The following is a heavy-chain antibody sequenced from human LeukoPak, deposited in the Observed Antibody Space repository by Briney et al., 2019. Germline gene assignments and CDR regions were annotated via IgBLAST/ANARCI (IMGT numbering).Heavy chain of an antibody. CDR2: IYSSGST. D-gene: IGHD4/OR15-4a*01. J-gene: IGHJ5*02. CDR3: ARGTMAAGFDP. Sequence: SETLSLTCTVSGGSISSYYWNWIRQPAGKGLEWIGRIYSSGSTNYNPSLRSRVTVSVDTSENQFSLRLNSVTAADTAIYYCARGTMAAGFDPWGQGTLVTVSS. CDR1: GGSISSYY. V-gene: IGHV4-4*07.